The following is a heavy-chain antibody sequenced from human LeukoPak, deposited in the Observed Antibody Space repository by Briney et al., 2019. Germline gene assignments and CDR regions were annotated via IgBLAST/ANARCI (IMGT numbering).Heavy chain of an antibody. CDR1: GGTFSSYA. V-gene: IGHV1-69*13. J-gene: IGHJ4*02. CDR2: IIPIFGTA. D-gene: IGHD3-10*01. Sequence: SVKVSCKASGGTFSSYAISWVRQAPGQGLEWMGGIIPIFGTANYAQKFQGRVTITADESTSTAYMELSSLRSEDTAVYYCARRIIRLVRGVTDYYFDYWGQGTLVTVSS. CDR3: ARRIIRLVRGVTDYYFDY.